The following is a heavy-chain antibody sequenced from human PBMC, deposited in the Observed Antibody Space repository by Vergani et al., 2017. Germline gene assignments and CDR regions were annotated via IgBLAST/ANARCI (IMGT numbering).Heavy chain of an antibody. CDR3: ARDKREGVGPDIVVVPAAQLYYYYYMDV. Sequence: QVQLVQSGAEVKKPGASVTVSCKASGYTFTSYGISWVRQAPGQGLEWMGWISAYNGNTNYAQKLQGRVTMTTDTSTSTAYMELRSLRSDDTAVYYCARDKREGVGPDIVVVPAAQLYYYYYMDVWGKGTTVTVSS. CDR2: ISAYNGNT. CDR1: GYTFTSYG. V-gene: IGHV1-18*01. J-gene: IGHJ6*03. D-gene: IGHD2-2*01.